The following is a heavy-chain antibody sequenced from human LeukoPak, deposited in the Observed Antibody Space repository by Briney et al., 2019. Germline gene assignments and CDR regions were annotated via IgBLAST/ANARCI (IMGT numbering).Heavy chain of an antibody. Sequence: GGSLRLSYAASGFTFSDYYMSWIRQAPGKGLEWVSYISSSGSTIYYADSVKGRFTISRDNAKNSLYLQMNSLRAEDTAVYYCARDVRKWLISEYYFDYWGQGTLVTVSS. CDR2: ISSSGSTI. D-gene: IGHD6-19*01. J-gene: IGHJ4*02. V-gene: IGHV3-11*01. CDR3: ARDVRKWLISEYYFDY. CDR1: GFTFSDYY.